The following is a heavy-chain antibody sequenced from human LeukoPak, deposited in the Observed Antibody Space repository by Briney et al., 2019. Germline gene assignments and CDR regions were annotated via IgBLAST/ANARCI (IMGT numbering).Heavy chain of an antibody. CDR1: GFTFSSYE. CDR3: AKDASFTIFYTDY. Sequence: TGGSLRLSCAASGFTFSSYEMNWVRQAPGKGLEWVSYISSSGSTVYYADSVKGRFSISRDNSKNTLYLQMNSLRAEDTALYYCAKDASFTIFYTDYWGLGTLVTVSS. V-gene: IGHV3-48*03. J-gene: IGHJ4*02. D-gene: IGHD3-3*01. CDR2: ISSSGSTV.